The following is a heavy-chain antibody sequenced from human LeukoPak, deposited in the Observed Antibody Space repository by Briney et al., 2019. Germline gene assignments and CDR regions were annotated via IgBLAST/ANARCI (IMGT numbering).Heavy chain of an antibody. J-gene: IGHJ4*02. D-gene: IGHD6-6*01. V-gene: IGHV1-2*02. CDR2: INPATGGT. Sequence: GASVKVSCKASGYTFTGYYIHWVRQAPGQGLEWLGWINPATGGTKYAQKFEGRVTMTRDTSITTAYMEVNRLRSDDTAVYYCARDGAARRGSYFDYWGQGTLVTVSS. CDR3: ARDGAARRGSYFDY. CDR1: GYTFTGYY.